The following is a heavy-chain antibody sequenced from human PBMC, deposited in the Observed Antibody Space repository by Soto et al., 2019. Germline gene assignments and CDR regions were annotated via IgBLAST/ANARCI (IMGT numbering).Heavy chain of an antibody. CDR1: GFTFSVYT. CDR3: ARDLSADAFDI. V-gene: IGHV3-21*01. Sequence: TGGSLRLSCAVSGFTFSVYTMDWVRQAPGKGLEWVSSIRSDSSYKYYADSVKGRFTISRDNAKNSLYLQMDSLRAEDTAVYYCARDLSADAFDIWGRGTMVTVSS. CDR2: IRSDSSYK. J-gene: IGHJ3*02.